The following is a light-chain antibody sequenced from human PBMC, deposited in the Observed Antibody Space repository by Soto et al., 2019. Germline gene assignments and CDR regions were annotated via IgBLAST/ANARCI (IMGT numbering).Light chain of an antibody. CDR2: STS. CDR1: QGVSSW. Sequence: DIQMTRSPAYVSVSAGDRVTITCLASQGVSSWLAWYQQKPGKAPKLLIYSTSTLQSGVPSRFSGSGSGTDFTLTISSLQPEDFATYYCQQANSFLGGTCGGGTKVDIK. CDR3: QQANSFLGGT. J-gene: IGKJ4*01. V-gene: IGKV1D-12*01.